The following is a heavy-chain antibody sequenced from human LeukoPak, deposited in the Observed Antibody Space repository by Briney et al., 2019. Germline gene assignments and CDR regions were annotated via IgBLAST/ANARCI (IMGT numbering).Heavy chain of an antibody. V-gene: IGHV3-11*01. J-gene: IGHJ3*02. Sequence: GGSLRLSCAASGFTFSAYYMSCIRPAPGKGLEWVSYISSGAGAINHADSVRGRFTISRDNAKTSLYLQMNSLRAEDTAIYYCARAFRWPNAFDIWGQGTMVTVSS. CDR2: ISSGAGAI. CDR3: ARAFRWPNAFDI. CDR1: GFTFSAYY. D-gene: IGHD3-16*02.